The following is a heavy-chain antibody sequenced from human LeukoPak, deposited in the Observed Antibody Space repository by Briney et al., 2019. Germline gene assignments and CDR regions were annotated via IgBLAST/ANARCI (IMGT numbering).Heavy chain of an antibody. V-gene: IGHV1-46*01. Sequence: ASVKVSCKASGYTFTSYYMHWVRQAPGQGLEWMGIINPSGGSTSYAQKFQGRVTMTRDTSTSTVYMELSSLRSEDTAVHYCARDPPYYGDASFYFDYWGQGTLVTVSS. CDR2: INPSGGST. CDR3: ARDPPYYGDASFYFDY. D-gene: IGHD4-17*01. J-gene: IGHJ4*02. CDR1: GYTFTSYY.